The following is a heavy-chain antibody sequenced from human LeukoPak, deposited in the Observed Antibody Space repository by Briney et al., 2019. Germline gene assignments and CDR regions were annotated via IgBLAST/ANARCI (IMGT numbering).Heavy chain of an antibody. CDR2: IYPGDSDT. D-gene: IGHD3-22*01. V-gene: IGHV5-51*01. CDR1: GYSFTSYW. Sequence: GESLKISCKGSGYSFTSYWIGWVRQMPGKGLEWMGIIYPGDSDTRYSPSFQGQVTISADKSISTAYLQWSSLKASDTAMYYCARQVYYYDSGGPNWFDPWGQGTLVTVSS. J-gene: IGHJ5*02. CDR3: ARQVYYYDSGGPNWFDP.